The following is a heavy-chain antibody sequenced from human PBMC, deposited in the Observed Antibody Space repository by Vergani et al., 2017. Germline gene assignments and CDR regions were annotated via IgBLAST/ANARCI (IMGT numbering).Heavy chain of an antibody. Sequence: EVQLLESGGDLVRPGGSLRLSCVASGFTFSTTAMSWVRQAPGKGLKWVSAISGSGGSTYYADSVKGRFTISRDNSKNTLYLQMNSLRAEDTAVYYCAKDLYPLIVVVPTGADYWGQGTLVTVSS. CDR3: AKDLYPLIVVVPTGADY. CDR1: GFTFSTTA. D-gene: IGHD2-2*01. CDR2: ISGSGGST. J-gene: IGHJ4*02. V-gene: IGHV3-23*01.